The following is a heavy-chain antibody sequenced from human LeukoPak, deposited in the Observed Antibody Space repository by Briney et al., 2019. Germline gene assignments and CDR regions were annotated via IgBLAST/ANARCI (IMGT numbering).Heavy chain of an antibody. CDR1: GGSISSGGNY. CDR2: IYNSGST. CDR3: AREGGYNYGAAFDY. V-gene: IGHV4-31*03. D-gene: IGHD5-18*01. Sequence: SETLSLTCTVSGGSISSGGNYWSWIRQHPGKGLEWNGYIYNSGSTYYNPSLKSRVTISVDTSKNQFSLRLSSVTAADTAVYYCAREGGYNYGAAFDYWGQGTLVTVSS. J-gene: IGHJ4*02.